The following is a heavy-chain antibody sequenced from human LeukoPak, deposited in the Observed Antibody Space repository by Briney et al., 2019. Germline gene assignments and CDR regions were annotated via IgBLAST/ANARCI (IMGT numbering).Heavy chain of an antibody. CDR3: TRDGGITIRDDY. CDR2: IRSKAYGGTT. D-gene: IGHD3-3*01. CDR1: GFTFDDYG. Sequence: GGSLRLSCAASGFTFDDYGMSWVRQAPGKGLEWVGFIRSKAYGGTTEYAASVKGRFTISRDDSKSIAYLQTNSLKTEDTAVYYCTRDGGITIRDDYWGQGTLVTVSS. J-gene: IGHJ4*02. V-gene: IGHV3-49*04.